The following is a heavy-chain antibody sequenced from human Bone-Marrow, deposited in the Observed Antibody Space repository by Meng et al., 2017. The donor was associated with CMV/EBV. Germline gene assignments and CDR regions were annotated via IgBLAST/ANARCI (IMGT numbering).Heavy chain of an antibody. Sequence: HVQLGQSGAEVKKPGASVKVSCKASGYTFTSYGISWVRQAPGQGLEWMGWISAYNGNTNYAQKLQGRVTMTTDTSTSTAYMELRSLRSDDTAVYYCARDGPFGELFLYFDYWGQGTLVTVSS. J-gene: IGHJ4*02. V-gene: IGHV1-18*01. D-gene: IGHD3-10*01. CDR1: GYTFTSYG. CDR2: ISAYNGNT. CDR3: ARDGPFGELFLYFDY.